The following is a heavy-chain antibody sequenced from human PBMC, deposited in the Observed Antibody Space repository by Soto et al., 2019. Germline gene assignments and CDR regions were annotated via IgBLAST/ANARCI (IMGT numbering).Heavy chain of an antibody. CDR1: GGSISGYY. D-gene: IGHD3-3*01. V-gene: IGHV4-59*08. J-gene: IGHJ4*02. Sequence: PSETLSLTCTISGGSISGYYWTWIRQSPGKGLEYIGYVYNGNTNYNPSLNSRVTISVDTSKNQFSLKLSSVTAADTAVYYCASIGSGYYKSFDYWGQGTLVTVSS. CDR2: VYNGNT. CDR3: ASIGSGYYKSFDY.